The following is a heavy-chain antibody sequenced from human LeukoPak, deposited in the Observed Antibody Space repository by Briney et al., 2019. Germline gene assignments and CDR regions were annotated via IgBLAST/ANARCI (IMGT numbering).Heavy chain of an antibody. Sequence: SETLSLTCTVSGGSISSSSYYWGWIRQPPGKGLEWIGSIYYSGSTYYNPSLKSRVTISVDTSKNQFSLKLSSVTAADTAVYYCARITGGYDFWSRPYLDYWGQGTLVPVSS. D-gene: IGHD3-3*01. CDR2: IYYSGST. CDR1: GGSISSSSYY. CDR3: ARITGGYDFWSRPYLDY. V-gene: IGHV4-39*01. J-gene: IGHJ4*02.